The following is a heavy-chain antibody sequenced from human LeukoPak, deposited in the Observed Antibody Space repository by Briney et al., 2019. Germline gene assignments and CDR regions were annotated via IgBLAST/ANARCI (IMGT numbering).Heavy chain of an antibody. CDR1: GFTFSSYW. D-gene: IGHD3-10*01. CDR3: AKDRDTYGSGSYYLFLDY. Sequence: GGSLRLSCAASGFTFSSYWMSWVRQAPGKGLEWVAFIRYDGRNKYYADSVKGRFTISRDNSKNTLYLQMNSLRAEDTAVYYCAKDRDTYGSGSYYLFLDYWGQGTLVTVSS. V-gene: IGHV3-30*02. CDR2: IRYDGRNK. J-gene: IGHJ4*02.